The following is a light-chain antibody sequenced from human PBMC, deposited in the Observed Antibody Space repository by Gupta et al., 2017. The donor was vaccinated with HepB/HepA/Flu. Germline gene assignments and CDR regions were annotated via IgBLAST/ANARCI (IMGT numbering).Light chain of an antibody. CDR3: AAWDDSLNGPV. Sequence: QSVLTQPPSASGPPGQRVTFSCSGSSSNIGSNTVNWYQQLPGTAPKLLIYSNNQRPSGVPDRFSGSKSGTSASLAISGLQSEDEADYYCAAWDDSLNGPVFGTGTKVTVL. CDR2: SNN. CDR1: SSNIGSNT. V-gene: IGLV1-44*01. J-gene: IGLJ1*01.